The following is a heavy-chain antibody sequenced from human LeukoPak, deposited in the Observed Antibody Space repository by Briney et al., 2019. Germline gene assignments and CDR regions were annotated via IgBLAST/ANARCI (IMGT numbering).Heavy chain of an antibody. D-gene: IGHD3-3*01. CDR3: ARGMRSGITIFGVVKVGNWFDP. CDR2: INHSGST. V-gene: IGHV4-34*01. J-gene: IGHJ5*02. Sequence: SETLSLTCAVYGGSFSGYYWSWIRQPPGKGLEWIGEINHSGSTNYNPSLKSRATISVDTSKNQFSLKLSSVTAADTAVYYCARGMRSGITIFGVVKVGNWFDPWGQGTLVTVSS. CDR1: GGSFSGYY.